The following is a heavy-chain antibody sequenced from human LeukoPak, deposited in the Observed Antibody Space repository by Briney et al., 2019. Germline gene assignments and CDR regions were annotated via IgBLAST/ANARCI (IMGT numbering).Heavy chain of an antibody. Sequence: GSLRLSCAASGFTFSSYSMNWVRQAPGKGLEWVSSISSSSSYIYYADSVKGRFTISRDNAKNSLYLQMSSLKTEDTAVYYCARDRIAVAGTLWGQGTLVTVSS. CDR3: ARDRIAVAGTL. CDR2: ISSSSSYI. D-gene: IGHD6-19*01. J-gene: IGHJ4*02. V-gene: IGHV3-21*06. CDR1: GFTFSSYS.